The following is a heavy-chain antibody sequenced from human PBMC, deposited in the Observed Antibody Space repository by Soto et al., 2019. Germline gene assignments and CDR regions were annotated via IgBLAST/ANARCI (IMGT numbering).Heavy chain of an antibody. CDR2: LTYDGSAQ. CDR1: GFTLTRNG. V-gene: IGHV3-30*18. CDR3: VKGGWYGSSSPSAR. Sequence: QEQLVESGGGVVQPGGSLRLSCAASGFTLTRNGMHWVRQAPGKGLAWVAVLTYDGSAQYYADSVKGRFTNSRDNSKNTRYLQMNSLRVEAPALCYCVKGGWYGSSSPSARWGQGTLVTVSS. J-gene: IGHJ4*02. D-gene: IGHD6-6*01.